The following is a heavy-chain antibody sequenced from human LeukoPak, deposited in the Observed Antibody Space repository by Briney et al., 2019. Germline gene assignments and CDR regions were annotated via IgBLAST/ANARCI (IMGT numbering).Heavy chain of an antibody. J-gene: IGHJ4*02. V-gene: IGHV1-69*05. CDR1: GGTFSSYA. CDR3: ARNYYDSRGGFDY. Sequence: SVKVSCKASGGTFSSYAMSWVRQAPGQGLEWMGGIIPIFGTANYAQKFQGRVTITTDESTSTAYMELSSLRSEDTAVYYCARNYYDSRGGFDYWGQGTLVTVSS. D-gene: IGHD3-22*01. CDR2: IIPIFGTA.